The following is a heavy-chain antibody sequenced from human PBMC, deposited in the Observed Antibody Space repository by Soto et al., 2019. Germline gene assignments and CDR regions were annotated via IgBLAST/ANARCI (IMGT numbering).Heavy chain of an antibody. CDR3: AKDRSRYNWNYTLDY. CDR1: GFTFSSYA. J-gene: IGHJ4*02. V-gene: IGHV3-23*01. CDR2: ISGSGGST. Sequence: GGSLRLSCAASGFTFSSYAMSWVRQAPGKGLEWVSAISGSGGSTYYADSVKGRFTISRENSKNTLYLQMNSLRAEDTAVYYCAKDRSRYNWNYTLDYWGQGTLVTVSS. D-gene: IGHD1-7*01.